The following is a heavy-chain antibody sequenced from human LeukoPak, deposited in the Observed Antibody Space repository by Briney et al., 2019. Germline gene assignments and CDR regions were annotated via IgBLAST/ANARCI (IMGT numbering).Heavy chain of an antibody. CDR2: IHPSTGNP. V-gene: IGHV7-4-1*02. D-gene: IGHD3-16*02. Sequence: GASVKVSCKASGYTFTNYAMNWVRQAPGQGLEWMGWIHPSTGNPTYAQGFTGRFVFSLDTSVSTTYLQISSLKAEDTAVYYCARAFQRLVELSLPDYWGQGTLVTVSS. CDR1: GYTFTNYA. CDR3: ARAFQRLVELSLPDY. J-gene: IGHJ4*02.